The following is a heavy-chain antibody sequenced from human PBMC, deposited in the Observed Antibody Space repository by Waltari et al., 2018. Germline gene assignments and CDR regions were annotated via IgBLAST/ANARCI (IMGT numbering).Heavy chain of an antibody. CDR3: ASGCGGGDCYSRNDDSYFDL. J-gene: IGHJ2*01. CDR2: INHSGRT. D-gene: IGHD2-21*02. V-gene: IGHV4-34*01. Sequence: QVQLQQWGAGLLKPSETLSLTCAVYGGSFSGYYWSWIRQPPGKGLEWIGEINHSGRTNYNPSLKSRVTISVDTSKNQFSLKLSSVTAADTAVYYCASGCGGGDCYSRNDDSYFDLWGRGTLVIVSS. CDR1: GGSFSGYY.